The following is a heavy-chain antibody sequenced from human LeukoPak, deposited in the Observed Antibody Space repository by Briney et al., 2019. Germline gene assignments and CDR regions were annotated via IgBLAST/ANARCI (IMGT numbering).Heavy chain of an antibody. J-gene: IGHJ4*02. D-gene: IGHD4-17*01. CDR1: GGSISSSSYY. Sequence: SETLSLTCTVSGGSISSSSYYWGWIRQPPGKGLEWIGSIYYSGSTYYNPSLKSRVTISVDTSKNQFSLKLSSVTAADTAVYYCARPYGAAGLDWGQGTLVTVCS. V-gene: IGHV4-39*01. CDR3: ARPYGAAGLD. CDR2: IYYSGST.